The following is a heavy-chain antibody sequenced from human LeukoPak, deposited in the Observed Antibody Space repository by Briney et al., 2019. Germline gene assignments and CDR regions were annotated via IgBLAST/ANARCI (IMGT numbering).Heavy chain of an antibody. Sequence: ASVKVSCKASGYTFTGYYMHWVRQAPGQGLEWMGWINPNSGGTNYAQKFQGRVTMTRGTSISTAYMEVSRLRSDDTAVYYCARDTPGMPGGPQAYGYDCWGQGTLVTVSS. CDR1: GYTFTGYY. J-gene: IGHJ4*02. CDR2: INPNSGGT. D-gene: IGHD5-18*01. V-gene: IGHV1-2*02. CDR3: ARDTPGMPGGPQAYGYDC.